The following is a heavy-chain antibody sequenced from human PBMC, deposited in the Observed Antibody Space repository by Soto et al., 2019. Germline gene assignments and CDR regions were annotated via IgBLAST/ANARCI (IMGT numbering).Heavy chain of an antibody. CDR1: GGSITNHY. Sequence: QVQLQESGPGLVKPSATLSLTCTVSGGSITNHYWSWIRQPPGKGLEWIGYIYYNGNTNYNPSLKSRVTMSVDTSRNQISLKLTTVTTADTAVYYCTRANWYSEYWGQGTLVTVPS. D-gene: IGHD7-27*01. CDR3: TRANWYSEY. V-gene: IGHV4-59*11. J-gene: IGHJ4*02. CDR2: IYYNGNT.